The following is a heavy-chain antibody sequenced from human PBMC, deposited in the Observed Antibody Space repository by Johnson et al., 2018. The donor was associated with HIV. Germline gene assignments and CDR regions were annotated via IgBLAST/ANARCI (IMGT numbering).Heavy chain of an antibody. Sequence: VLLVESGGGLVQPGRSLSPSCAASGFTFDDYAMHWVRQAPGKGLEWVSGISWNSGSIGYADSVKGRFTISRDNAKNSLYLQMNSLRAEDTALYYCAQKAVAGTFTDAFDIWG. CDR1: GFTFDDYA. V-gene: IGHV3-9*01. D-gene: IGHD6-19*01. J-gene: IGHJ3*02. CDR3: AQKAVAGTFTDAFDI. CDR2: ISWNSGSI.